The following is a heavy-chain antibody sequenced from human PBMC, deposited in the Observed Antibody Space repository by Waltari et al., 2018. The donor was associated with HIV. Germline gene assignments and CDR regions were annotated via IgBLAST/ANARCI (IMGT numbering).Heavy chain of an antibody. CDR2: INPKRVVT. CDR3: FYYSNTESYGLDV. D-gene: IGHD3-22*01. V-gene: IGHV1-2*06. CDR1: GYTFTAHY. Sequence: QGQLVQSGAEVKKPGASVKVSCKASGYTFTAHYIHWVRQAPGQGLEWMGRINPKRVVTHYAQKFQDRVTVTRDTSITTAYMELSSLRSDDTARYFCFYYSNTESYGLDVWGQGTTVTVSS. J-gene: IGHJ6*02.